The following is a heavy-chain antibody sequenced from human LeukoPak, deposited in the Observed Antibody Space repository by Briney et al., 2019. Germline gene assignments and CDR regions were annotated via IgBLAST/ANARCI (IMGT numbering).Heavy chain of an antibody. Sequence: ASVKVSCKASGYTFTSYGISWVRQAPGQGLEWMGWISAYNGNTNYAQKLRGRVTMTTDTSTSTAYMELRSLRSDDTAVYYCARDVSHYDFWSGYWETAFDIWGQGTMVTVSS. CDR3: ARDVSHYDFWSGYWETAFDI. V-gene: IGHV1-18*01. J-gene: IGHJ3*02. D-gene: IGHD3-3*01. CDR1: GYTFTSYG. CDR2: ISAYNGNT.